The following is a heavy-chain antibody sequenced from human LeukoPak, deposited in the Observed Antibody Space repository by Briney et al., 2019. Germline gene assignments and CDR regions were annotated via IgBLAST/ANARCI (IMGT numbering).Heavy chain of an antibody. J-gene: IGHJ3*02. CDR1: GASISSSY. CDR2: INYSGNT. D-gene: IGHD3-22*01. CDR3: ARGYYDSRGYSNTFDI. Sequence: SETLSLTCAVSGASISSSYWSWLRQPPGKGLEWIGYINYSGNTKYNPSPESRVTISVDASNNQFSLRLSSVTAADTAFYYCARGYYDSRGYSNTFDIWGQGTLVTVSS. V-gene: IGHV4-59*01.